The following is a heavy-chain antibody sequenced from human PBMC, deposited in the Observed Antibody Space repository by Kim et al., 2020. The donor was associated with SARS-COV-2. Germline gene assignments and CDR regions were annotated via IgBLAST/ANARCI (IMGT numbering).Heavy chain of an antibody. J-gene: IGHJ4*02. CDR2: LSYDGGTA. Sequence: GGSLRLSCVASKFTFSTFGVHWVRQAPGKGLEWVAFLSYDGGTAFYSDTVKGRFTVSRDDTKSTIYLQMNSLRTEDTSVYYCARWSRGLDSWGQGTLVTVSS. V-gene: IGHV3-30*03. CDR3: ARWSRGLDS. D-gene: IGHD3-10*01. CDR1: KFTFSTFG.